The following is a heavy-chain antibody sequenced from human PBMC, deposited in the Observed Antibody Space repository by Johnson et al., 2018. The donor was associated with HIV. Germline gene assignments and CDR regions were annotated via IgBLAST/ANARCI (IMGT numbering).Heavy chain of an antibody. D-gene: IGHD3-3*02. CDR2: ISGSGGSK. CDR3: ARELSHDAFDI. Sequence: VQLVASGGGLVQPGGSLRLSCAVSGFTFSNYAMSWVRQAPGKGLEWVSSISGSGGSKYYADSAQGRFTISRDNSKNTLYLQMNSLRAEDTAVHYCARELSHDAFDIWGQGTMVTVSS. CDR1: GFTFSNYA. J-gene: IGHJ3*02. V-gene: IGHV3-23*04.